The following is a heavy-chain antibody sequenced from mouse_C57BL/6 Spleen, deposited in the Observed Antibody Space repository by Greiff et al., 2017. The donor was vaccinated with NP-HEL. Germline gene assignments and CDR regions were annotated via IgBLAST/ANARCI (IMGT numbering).Heavy chain of an antibody. V-gene: IGHV5-6*01. CDR2: ISSGGSYT. Sequence: EVQVVESGGDLVKPGGSLKLSCAASGFTFSSYGMSWVRQTPDKRLEWVATISSGGSYTYYPDSVKGRFTISRDNAKNTLYLQMSSLKSEDTAMYYCARRGGSSYNYYAMDYWGQGTSVTVSS. CDR1: GFTFSSYG. CDR3: ARRGGSSYNYYAMDY. J-gene: IGHJ4*01. D-gene: IGHD1-1*01.